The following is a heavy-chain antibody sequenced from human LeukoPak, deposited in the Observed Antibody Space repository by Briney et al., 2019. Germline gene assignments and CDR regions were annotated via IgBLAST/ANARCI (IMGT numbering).Heavy chain of an antibody. CDR1: GYSFTTYW. CDR3: GRIGTYGEFDY. J-gene: IGHJ4*02. CDR2: INPADSDT. Sequence: GESLKISCKGSGYSFTTYWIGWVRQMPGKGLDWMGIINPADSDTRYSPSFQGQVTISADNSISTAYLQWTGLRAPGTAMDYCGRIGTYGEFDYWGQGSLVTVSS. V-gene: IGHV5-51*01. D-gene: IGHD4-17*01.